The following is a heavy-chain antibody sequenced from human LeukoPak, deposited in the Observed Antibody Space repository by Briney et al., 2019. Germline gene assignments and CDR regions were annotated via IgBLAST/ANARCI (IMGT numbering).Heavy chain of an antibody. D-gene: IGHD6-13*01. CDR1: GYTFTGCY. V-gene: IGHV1-2*02. J-gene: IGHJ5*02. CDR2: INPNSGGT. CDR3: ARDKVRGAAAGTDWFDP. Sequence: ASVKVSCKASGYTFTGCYMHWVRQAPGQGLEWMGWINPNSGGTNYAQKFQGRVTMTRDTSISTAYMELSRLRSDDTAVYYCARDKVRGAAAGTDWFDPWGQGTLVTVSS.